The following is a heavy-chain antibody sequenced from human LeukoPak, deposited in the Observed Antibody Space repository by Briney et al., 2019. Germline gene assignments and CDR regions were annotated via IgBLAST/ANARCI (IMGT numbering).Heavy chain of an antibody. D-gene: IGHD1-1*01. J-gene: IGHJ4*02. V-gene: IGHV3-30*02. CDR3: AKGMERYLDY. CDR2: IRYDGSNK. CDR1: GFTFSSYG. Sequence: GGSLRLSCAASGFTFSSYGMHWVRQAPGKGLEWVAIIRYDGSNKYYADSVKGRFTISRDNSKNTLYLQMNSLRAEDTAVYYCAKGMERYLDYWGQGTLVTVSS.